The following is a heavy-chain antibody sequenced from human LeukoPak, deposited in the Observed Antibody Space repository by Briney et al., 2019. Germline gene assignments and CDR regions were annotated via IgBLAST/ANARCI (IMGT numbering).Heavy chain of an antibody. CDR1: GFTFSSYA. V-gene: IGHV3-23*01. J-gene: IGHJ4*02. CDR3: SKRFTNWGPFGH. CDR2: VSDGGGYT. Sequence: GGPLRLSCAASGFTFSSYAMSWVRQAPGKGLEWVSSVSDGGGYTYYADSVKGRLTISRDNSKNTLYLHMNSLTTEDAAVYYCSKRFTNWGPFGHWGQGTLVTVSS. D-gene: IGHD7-27*01.